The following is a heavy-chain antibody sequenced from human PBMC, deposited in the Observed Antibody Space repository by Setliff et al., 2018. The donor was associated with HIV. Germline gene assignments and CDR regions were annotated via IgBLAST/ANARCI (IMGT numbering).Heavy chain of an antibody. CDR1: GLSISSYA. CDR3: ARVVVVIGSQDYFDY. Sequence: PGGSLRLSCAASGLSISSYAMSWVRQAPGKGLEWVSIIYNGGDAYYSDSLKGRFTISRDNSGNTLYLQISSLRADDTAVYYCARVVVVIGSQDYFDYWGQGMLVTVSS. D-gene: IGHD2-15*01. J-gene: IGHJ4*02. V-gene: IGHV3-66*02. CDR2: IYNGGDA.